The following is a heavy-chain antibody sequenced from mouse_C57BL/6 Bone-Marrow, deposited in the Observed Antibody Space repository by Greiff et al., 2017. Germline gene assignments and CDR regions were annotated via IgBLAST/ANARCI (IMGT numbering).Heavy chain of an antibody. CDR1: GYTFTDYE. CDR2: IDPETGGT. D-gene: IGHD1-1*01. CDR3: AHYYGSSYYAMDY. Sequence: VKLVESGAELVRPGASVTLSCKASGYTFTDYEMHWVKQTPVHGLEWIGAIDPETGGTAYNQKFKGKAILTADKSSSTAYMELRSLTSEDSAVYYCAHYYGSSYYAMDYWGQGTSVTVSS. V-gene: IGHV1-15*01. J-gene: IGHJ4*01.